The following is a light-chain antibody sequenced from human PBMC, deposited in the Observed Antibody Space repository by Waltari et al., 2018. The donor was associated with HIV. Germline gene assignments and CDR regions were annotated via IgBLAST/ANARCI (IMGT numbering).Light chain of an antibody. J-gene: IGLJ2*01. Sequence: QSALTQPVSVSGSPGQSISISCIGSTGDLGAYNYVSWYQQHPGKAPRLIIYNVNYRPSGVSHRFSGSKSGNTASLTISGLQAEDEAVYHCSSYTSSDTQIFGGGTKVTVL. CDR1: TGDLGAYNY. CDR3: SSYTSSDTQI. V-gene: IGLV2-14*03. CDR2: NVN.